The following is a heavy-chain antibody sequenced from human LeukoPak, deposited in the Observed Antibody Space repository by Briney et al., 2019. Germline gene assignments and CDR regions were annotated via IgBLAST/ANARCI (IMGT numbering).Heavy chain of an antibody. CDR3: AKDTTPYSGNTFYFDY. CDR1: GFTFSSYW. Sequence: GGSLRLSCAASGFTFSSYWMSWVRQAPGKGLEWVANIKQDGSEKYYVDSVKGRFTISRDNSKSTLYLQMNSLRADDTAVYFCAKDTTPYSGNTFYFDYWGQGTLVTVSS. CDR2: IKQDGSEK. D-gene: IGHD1-7*01. J-gene: IGHJ4*02. V-gene: IGHV3-7*03.